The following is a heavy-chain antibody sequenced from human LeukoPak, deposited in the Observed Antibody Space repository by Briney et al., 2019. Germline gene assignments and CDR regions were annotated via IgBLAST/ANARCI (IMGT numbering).Heavy chain of an antibody. D-gene: IGHD5-24*01. V-gene: IGHV1-46*01. Sequence: ASVKVSCKASGYTFTSYYMHWVRQAPGQGLEWMGIINPSGGSTSYAQKFQGRVTMTRDTSTSTVYMELSSLRSEDTAVYYCARDLGMATIRMFSVLPLDAFDIWGQGTMVTVSS. J-gene: IGHJ3*02. CDR1: GYTFTSYY. CDR2: INPSGGST. CDR3: ARDLGMATIRMFSVLPLDAFDI.